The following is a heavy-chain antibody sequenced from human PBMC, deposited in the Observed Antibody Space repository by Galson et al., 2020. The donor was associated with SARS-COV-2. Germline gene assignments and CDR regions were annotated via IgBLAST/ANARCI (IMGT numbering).Heavy chain of an antibody. CDR3: ARDLGYSSDFGY. D-gene: IGHD5-18*01. CDR2: IYSGGGT. V-gene: IGHV3-53*01. Sequence: GESLKISCAASGFTVSDNYMSWVRQAPAKGLAWVAVIYSGGGTYYADSVKGRSTISRDNSKNKVYLQMNSLRGEDTAVYYCARDLGYSSDFGYWGQGTLVTVSS. CDR1: GFTVSDNY. J-gene: IGHJ4*02.